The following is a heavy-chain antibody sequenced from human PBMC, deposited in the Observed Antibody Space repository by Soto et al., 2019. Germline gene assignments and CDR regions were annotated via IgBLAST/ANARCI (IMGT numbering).Heavy chain of an antibody. CDR1: GFTFRIYA. CDR3: AKDAPGSGWLSDY. J-gene: IGHJ4*02. V-gene: IGHV3-23*04. CDR2: ITGNGGT. Sequence: VQLVESGGGVVQPGRSLRLSCAASGFTFRIYAMSWVRQAPGKGLEWVSTITGNGGTSYADFVRGRFTISRDNSKNTLYLQMNSLRAEDTAVYYCAKDAPGSGWLSDYWGQGTLVTVSS. D-gene: IGHD3-22*01.